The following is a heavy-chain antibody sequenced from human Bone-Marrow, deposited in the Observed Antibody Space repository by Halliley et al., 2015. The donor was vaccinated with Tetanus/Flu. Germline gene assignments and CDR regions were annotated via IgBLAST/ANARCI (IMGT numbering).Heavy chain of an antibody. CDR2: SRGTYK. V-gene: IGHV3-21*01. J-gene: IGHJ3*02. D-gene: IGHD3-22*01. CDR3: ARDSNDGNAYYGSDLDAFDI. Sequence: SRGTYKYYADSVKGRFTVSRDNAKNSLYLQLNSLRAEDTAVYYCARDSNDGNAYYGSDLDAFDIWGQGNMVTVSS.